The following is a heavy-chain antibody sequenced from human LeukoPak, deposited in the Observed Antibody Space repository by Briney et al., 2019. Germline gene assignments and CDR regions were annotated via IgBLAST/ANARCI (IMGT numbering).Heavy chain of an antibody. J-gene: IGHJ4*02. D-gene: IGHD3-3*01. CDR2: IYYSGST. V-gene: IGHV4-59*01. CDR1: GGSISSYY. Sequence: VKPSETLSLTCTVSGGSISSYYWSWIRQPPGKGLEWIGYIYYSGSTNYNPSLKSRVTISVDTSKNQFSLKLSSVTAADTAVYYCARDRGNFWSGYGDWGQGTLVTVSS. CDR3: ARDRGNFWSGYGD.